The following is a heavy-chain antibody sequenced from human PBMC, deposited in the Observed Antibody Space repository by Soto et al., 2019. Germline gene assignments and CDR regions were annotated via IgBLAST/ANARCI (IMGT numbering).Heavy chain of an antibody. CDR1: GGSVSSGSYY. D-gene: IGHD4-17*01. J-gene: IGHJ6*02. Sequence: SETLSLTCTVSGGSVSSGSYYWSWIRQHPGKGLEWIGYIYYTGSTYYNPSLKSRLTISVDTSKNQFSLKWSSVTAADTAVYYCARDQEVNYSDYGGSDYYYGMDVWGQGTTVTVSS. CDR3: ARDQEVNYSDYGGSDYYYGMDV. CDR2: IYYTGST. V-gene: IGHV4-31*03.